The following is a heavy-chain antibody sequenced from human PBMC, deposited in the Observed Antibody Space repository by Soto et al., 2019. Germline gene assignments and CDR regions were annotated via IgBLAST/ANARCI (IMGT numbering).Heavy chain of an antibody. D-gene: IGHD1-26*01. CDR1: GYTFTSYA. V-gene: IGHV1-3*01. J-gene: IGHJ5*02. CDR3: ARGGAFGGSYYRPFDP. Sequence: QVQLVQSGAEVKKPGASVKVSCKASGYTFTSYAMHWVRQAPGQRLEWMGWINAGNGNTKYSQKFQGRVTITRDTSASTAYMELSSLRSEDTAVYYCARGGAFGGSYYRPFDPWGQGTLVTVSS. CDR2: INAGNGNT.